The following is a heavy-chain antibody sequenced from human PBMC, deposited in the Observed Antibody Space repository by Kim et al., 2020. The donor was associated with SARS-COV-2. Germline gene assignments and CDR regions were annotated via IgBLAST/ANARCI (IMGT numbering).Heavy chain of an antibody. D-gene: IGHD3-10*01. CDR3: ARGAELLWFGE. J-gene: IGHJ4*02. CDR2: IYSSDSTT. Sequence: SETLSLTCEVSGASLSSGGQYWSWLRQHPVKGLEWIGNIYSSDSTTSYNPSPESRIMISVDTSKNHFSLNLNSVTAADTAIYYCARGAELLWFGEWGQGT. CDR1: GASLSSGGQY. V-gene: IGHV4-31*11.